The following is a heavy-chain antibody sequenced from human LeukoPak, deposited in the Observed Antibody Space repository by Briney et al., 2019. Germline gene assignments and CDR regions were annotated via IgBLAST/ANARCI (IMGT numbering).Heavy chain of an antibody. V-gene: IGHV4-4*02. CDR2: IYHSGST. CDR3: ARDNWNYGSSMDV. CDR1: GGSISSSNW. D-gene: IGHD1-7*01. Sequence: SETLSLTCAVSGGSISSSNWWSWVRQPPGKGLEWIGEIYHSGSTNYTTSLKSRVTISVDKSKNQFSLKLSSVTAADTAVYHCARDNWNYGSSMDVWGQGTTVTVSS. J-gene: IGHJ6*02.